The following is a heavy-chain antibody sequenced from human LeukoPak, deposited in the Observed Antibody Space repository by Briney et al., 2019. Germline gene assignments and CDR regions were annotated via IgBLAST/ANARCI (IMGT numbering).Heavy chain of an antibody. CDR1: GYTFTSYG. CDR3: ARDSYGDYVPPNDY. Sequence: ASVKVSCKASGYTFTSYGISWVRQAPGQGLEWMGWISAYNGNTNYAQKLQGRVTMTTDTSTSTAYMELRSLRSDDTAVYYCARDSYGDYVPPNDYWGQGTLVTVSS. CDR2: ISAYNGNT. V-gene: IGHV1-18*01. D-gene: IGHD4-17*01. J-gene: IGHJ4*02.